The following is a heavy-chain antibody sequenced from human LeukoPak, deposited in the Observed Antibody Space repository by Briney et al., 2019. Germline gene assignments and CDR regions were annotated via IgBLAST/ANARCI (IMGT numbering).Heavy chain of an antibody. D-gene: IGHD1-20*01. V-gene: IGHV1-8*01. CDR3: ARAINWNLYY. J-gene: IGHJ4*02. Sequence: GASVKVSCTASGYSFISYDITWVRQATGPGLECRGWMSPSSGNTGYAQKFQGRVTMTRYTSTSTAYMELNSLTSEDTAVYCCARAINWNLYYWGQGALVTVSS. CDR1: GYSFISYD. CDR2: MSPSSGNT.